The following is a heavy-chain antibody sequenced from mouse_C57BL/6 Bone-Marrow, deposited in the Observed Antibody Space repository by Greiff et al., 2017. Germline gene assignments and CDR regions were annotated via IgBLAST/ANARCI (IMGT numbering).Heavy chain of an antibody. D-gene: IGHD6-5*01. Sequence: EVKLVESGPVLVKPGASVKMSCKASGYTFTDYYMNWVKQSPGKSLEWIGVINPYNGGTSYNQKFKGKATLTVDKSSSTTYMELNSLTSEDSAVYYGAREAYAEYWGQGTTLTVA. CDR2: INPYNGGT. V-gene: IGHV1-19*01. J-gene: IGHJ2*01. CDR1: GYTFTDYY. CDR3: AREAYAEY.